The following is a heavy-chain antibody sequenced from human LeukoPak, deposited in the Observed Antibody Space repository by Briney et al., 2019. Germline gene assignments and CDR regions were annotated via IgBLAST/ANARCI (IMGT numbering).Heavy chain of an antibody. CDR3: ARAVAQYCSSTSCQSYYFDY. V-gene: IGHV4-31*03. Sequence: SQTLSLTCTVSGGSISSGGYYWSWIRQHPGKGLEWIGYIYYSGSTYYNPSLKSRVTISVDTSKNQFSLKLSSVTAADTAVYYCARAVAQYCSSTSCQSYYFDYWGQGTLVTVSS. CDR2: IYYSGST. CDR1: GGSISSGGYY. D-gene: IGHD2-2*01. J-gene: IGHJ4*02.